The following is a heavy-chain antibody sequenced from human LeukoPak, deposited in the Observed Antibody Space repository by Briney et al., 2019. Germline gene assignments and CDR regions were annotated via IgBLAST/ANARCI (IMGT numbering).Heavy chain of an antibody. J-gene: IGHJ4*02. Sequence: SETLSLTCAVYGGSFSGYYWSWIRQPPGKGLEWIWEINHSGSTNYNPSLKSRVTISVDTSKNQFSLKLSSVTAADTAVYYCARIVYYDSSGYFYHFDYWGQGTLVTVSS. CDR1: GGSFSGYY. V-gene: IGHV4-34*01. CDR2: INHSGST. CDR3: ARIVYYDSSGYFYHFDY. D-gene: IGHD3-22*01.